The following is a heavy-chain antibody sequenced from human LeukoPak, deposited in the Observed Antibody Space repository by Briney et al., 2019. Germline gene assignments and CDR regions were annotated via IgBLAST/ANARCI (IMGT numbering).Heavy chain of an antibody. CDR3: ARGGRDGYDY. Sequence: ASVKVSFKSSGYTFTGYYMHWVRQAPGQGLEWMGRINPNSGGTNYAQKFQGRVTMTRDTSITTAYMAPNKLRSDDTAVYYCARGGRDGYDYWGQGTLVTVSS. CDR2: INPNSGGT. J-gene: IGHJ4*02. V-gene: IGHV1-2*06. D-gene: IGHD5-24*01. CDR1: GYTFTGYY.